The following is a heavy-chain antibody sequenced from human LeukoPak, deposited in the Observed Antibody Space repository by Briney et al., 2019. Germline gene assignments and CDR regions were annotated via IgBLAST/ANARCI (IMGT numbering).Heavy chain of an antibody. CDR2: IYYSGST. D-gene: IGHD6-6*01. V-gene: IGHV4-59*08. Sequence: SSETLSLTCTVSGGSISSYYWSWIRQPPGKGLEWIGYIYYSGSTNYNPSLKSRVTISVDTSKNQFSLKPSSVTAADTAVYYCAKSSSSPYYFDYWGQGTLVTVSS. CDR3: AKSSSSPYYFDY. CDR1: GGSISSYY. J-gene: IGHJ4*02.